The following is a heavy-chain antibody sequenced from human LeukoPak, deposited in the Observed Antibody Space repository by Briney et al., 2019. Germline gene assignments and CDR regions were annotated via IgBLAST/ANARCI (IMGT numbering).Heavy chain of an antibody. CDR3: AKILSGTYSFDL. Sequence: PGGSLRLSCVVSGFTFNNYAMSWVRQAPGKGLEWVSGISGSGDATYYADSVKGRFTISRDNSKNTLYLQMYSLRAEDTAVYYCAKILSGTYSFDLWGQGTLVTVSS. J-gene: IGHJ4*02. V-gene: IGHV3-23*01. CDR2: ISGSGDAT. D-gene: IGHD1-26*01. CDR1: GFTFNNYA.